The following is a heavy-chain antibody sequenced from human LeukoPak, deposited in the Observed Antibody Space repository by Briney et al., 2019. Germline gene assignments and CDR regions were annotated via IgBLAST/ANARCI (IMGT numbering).Heavy chain of an antibody. J-gene: IGHJ3*02. CDR2: IYYSGST. D-gene: IGHD2-2*01. Sequence: SETLSLTCTVSGGSISSHYWSWIRQPPGKGLEGIGYIYYSGSTNYNPSLKSRVTISVDTSKNQFSLKLSSVAAAETAVYYCAREGKLGPYVDSWGQGTMVTVSS. CDR1: GGSISSHY. CDR3: AREGKLGPYVDS. V-gene: IGHV4-59*11.